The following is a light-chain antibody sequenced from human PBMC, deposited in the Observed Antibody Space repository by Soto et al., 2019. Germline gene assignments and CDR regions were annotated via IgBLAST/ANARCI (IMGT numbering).Light chain of an antibody. J-gene: IGLJ1*01. CDR1: SSDVGGYNY. V-gene: IGLV2-11*01. Sequence: QSALTQPRSVSGSPGQSVTISCTGTSSDVGGYNYVSWYQHHPGKAPKLMIYDVSKRPSGVPDRFSGSKSGNTASLTISGLQADDEDYYYCCSDAGSYPFVFGTGTKVTVL. CDR2: DVS. CDR3: CSDAGSYPFV.